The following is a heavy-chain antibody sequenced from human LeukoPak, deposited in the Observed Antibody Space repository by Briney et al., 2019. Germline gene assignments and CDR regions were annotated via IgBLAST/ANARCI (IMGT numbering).Heavy chain of an antibody. V-gene: IGHV3-7*01. CDR2: IKQDGSEK. CDR3: ATAPRTGDRLYYYYYYMDV. J-gene: IGHJ6*03. CDR1: GFTFSSYW. D-gene: IGHD3/OR15-3a*01. Sequence: GGSLRLSCAASGFTFSSYWMSWVRQAPGKGLEWGANIKQDGSEKYYVDCVKGRFTISRDNPKTSLYLQMNSLRTEDTAVYYCATAPRTGDRLYYYYYYMDVWGKGTTVTVSS.